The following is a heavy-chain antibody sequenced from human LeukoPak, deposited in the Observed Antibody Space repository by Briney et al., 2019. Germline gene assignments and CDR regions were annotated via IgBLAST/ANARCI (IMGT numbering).Heavy chain of an antibody. CDR3: ARGPRGLGMAGTFDY. CDR2: INHSGST. D-gene: IGHD6-19*01. V-gene: IGHV4-34*01. J-gene: IGHJ4*02. Sequence: SETLSLTCDVYGGSFSDYYWSWIRQPPGKGLEWIGDINHSGSTNYNPSLKSRATISVDTSKNQFSLKLSSVTAADTAVYYCARGPRGLGMAGTFDYWGQGTLVTVSS. CDR1: GGSFSDYY.